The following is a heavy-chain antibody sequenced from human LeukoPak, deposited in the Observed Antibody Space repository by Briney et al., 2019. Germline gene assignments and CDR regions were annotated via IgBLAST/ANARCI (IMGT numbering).Heavy chain of an antibody. CDR1: GFTFSSYT. D-gene: IGHD2-15*01. V-gene: IGHV3-21*01. CDR2: ISSGSSYI. J-gene: IGHJ4*02. Sequence: PGGSLRLSCAASGFTFSSYTMNWVRQAPGKGLEWVSSISSGSSYIYYADSLKGRFTISRDNAKNSLYLQMNSLRAEDTAVYYCARDQGTPGPSCFDYWGQGTLVTVSS. CDR3: ARDQGTPGPSCFDY.